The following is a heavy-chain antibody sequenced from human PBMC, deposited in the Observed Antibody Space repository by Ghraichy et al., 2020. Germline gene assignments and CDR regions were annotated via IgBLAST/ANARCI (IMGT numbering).Heavy chain of an antibody. Sequence: GGSLRLSCAASGFTFSSYWMSWVRQAPGKGLEWVANIKQDGSEKYYVDSVKGRFTISRDNAKNSLYLQMNSLRAEDTAVYYCARWAKGWSGYPNYYYYYGMDVWGQGTTVTVSS. CDR1: GFTFSSYW. J-gene: IGHJ6*02. CDR2: IKQDGSEK. CDR3: ARWAKGWSGYPNYYYYYGMDV. D-gene: IGHD3-3*01. V-gene: IGHV3-7*03.